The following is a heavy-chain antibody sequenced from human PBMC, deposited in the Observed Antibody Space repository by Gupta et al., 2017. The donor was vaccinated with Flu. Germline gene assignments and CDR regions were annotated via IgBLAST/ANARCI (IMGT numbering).Heavy chain of an antibody. CDR1: GGSFSAYY. CDR2: ITHSGST. D-gene: IGHD1-26*01. V-gene: IGHV4-34*01. J-gene: IGHJ4*02. CDR3: AREGLSGGDY. Sequence: QVQLQQWGAGLLKPSETLSLTCAVSGGSFSAYYWTWIRQPPGKGLEWIGEITHSGSTNYNPSLKSRVTISVDTSKNQFSLKLNSVTAADTAVYYCAREGLSGGDYWGQGTLVTVSS.